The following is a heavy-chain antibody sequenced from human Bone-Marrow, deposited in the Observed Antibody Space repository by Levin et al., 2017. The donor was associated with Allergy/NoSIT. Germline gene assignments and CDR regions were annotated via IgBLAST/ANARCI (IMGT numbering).Heavy chain of an antibody. CDR3: ARTRVGYGTGGSCPLDG. J-gene: IGHJ4*02. CDR1: GFTFSRHA. CDR2: ISSDGTNK. V-gene: IGHV3-30*04. D-gene: IGHD2-15*01. Sequence: GGSLRLSCAASGFTFSRHAMHWVRQAPGKGLEWVAVISSDGTNKYYADWVKGRFTISRDNSKNTLDLQMNSLTPEETAVYYCARTRVGYGTGGSCPLDGWGLGTLVTVSS.